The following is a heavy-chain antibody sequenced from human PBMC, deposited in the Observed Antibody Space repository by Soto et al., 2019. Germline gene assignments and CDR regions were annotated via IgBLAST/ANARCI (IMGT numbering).Heavy chain of an antibody. Sequence: ASVKVSCKASGYSLTSYYMHWVRQAPGQGLEWVGITNPSDGSTNYAQKFQGRVTMTSDTYTSTVYMEMSSLRSEDTAMYYCARSYVTSRPIDFWGQGTLVTVSS. CDR2: TNPSDGST. CDR1: GYSLTSYY. J-gene: IGHJ4*02. V-gene: IGHV1-46*01. D-gene: IGHD3-10*02. CDR3: ARSYVTSRPIDF.